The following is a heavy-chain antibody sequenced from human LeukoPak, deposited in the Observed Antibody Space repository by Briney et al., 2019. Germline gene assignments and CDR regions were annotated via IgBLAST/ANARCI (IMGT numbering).Heavy chain of an antibody. J-gene: IGHJ4*02. V-gene: IGHV4-39*01. CDR2: IFYSGST. Sequence: SETLSLTCTVSGGSISSSTYYWGWIRQPPGKGLEWIGNIFYSGSTHYNPSLKSRITISVDTSKNQFSLRLSSMTAADTAVYYCAGLPRLPSSGSYNSPFYYFDYWGQGILVTASS. CDR3: AGLPRLPSSGSYNSPFYYFDY. D-gene: IGHD3-10*01. CDR1: GGSISSSTYY.